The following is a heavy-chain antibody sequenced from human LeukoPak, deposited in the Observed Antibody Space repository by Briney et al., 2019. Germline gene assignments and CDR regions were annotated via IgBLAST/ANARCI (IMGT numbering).Heavy chain of an antibody. V-gene: IGHV1-18*01. Sequence: ASVKVSCKASGYTFTSYGISWVRQAPGQGLEWMGWISAYNGNTNYAQKFQGRVTITADESTSTAYMELSSLRSEDTAVYYCARAIYIAAPFDYWGQGTLVTVSS. CDR1: GYTFTSYG. J-gene: IGHJ4*02. D-gene: IGHD6-13*01. CDR3: ARAIYIAAPFDY. CDR2: ISAYNGNT.